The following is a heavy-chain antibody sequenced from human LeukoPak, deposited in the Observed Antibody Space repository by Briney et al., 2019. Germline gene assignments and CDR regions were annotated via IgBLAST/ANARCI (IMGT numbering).Heavy chain of an antibody. J-gene: IGHJ5*02. CDR3: ARDGWQLSNWFDP. Sequence: ASVKVSCKASGYTFTSHGISWVRQAPGQGLEWMGWISAYNGNTNHAQKLQDRVIMTTDTSTSTAYMELMSLRSDDTAVYYCARDGWQLSNWFDPWGQGTLVTVSS. CDR2: ISAYNGNT. CDR1: GYTFTSHG. V-gene: IGHV1-18*01. D-gene: IGHD6-13*01.